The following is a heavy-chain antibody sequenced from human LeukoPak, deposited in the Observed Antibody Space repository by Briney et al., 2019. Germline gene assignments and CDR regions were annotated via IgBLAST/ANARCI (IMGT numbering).Heavy chain of an antibody. D-gene: IGHD2-2*01. CDR2: ISSSSSYI. CDR3: ARDYCSSTSCYRDFDY. Sequence: GGSLRLSCAASGFTFSSYSMNWVCQAPGKGLEWVSSISSSSSYIYYADSVKGRFTISRDNAKNSLYLQMNSLRAEDTAVYYCARDYCSSTSCYRDFDYWGQGTLVTVSS. V-gene: IGHV3-21*01. CDR1: GFTFSSYS. J-gene: IGHJ4*02.